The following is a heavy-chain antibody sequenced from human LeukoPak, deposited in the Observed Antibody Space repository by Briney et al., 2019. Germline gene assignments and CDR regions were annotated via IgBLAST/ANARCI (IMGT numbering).Heavy chain of an antibody. V-gene: IGHV4-59*01. CDR2: IYYSGST. J-gene: IGHJ4*02. CDR1: GGSISSYY. CDR3: ARGPSAEFDY. Sequence: SETLSLTCTDSGGSISSYYWSWIRQPPGQGLAWIGYIYYSGSTNYNPSLKSRVAISVDTSKNQFSLKLSSVTAADTAVYYCARGPSAEFDYWGQGTLVTVSS.